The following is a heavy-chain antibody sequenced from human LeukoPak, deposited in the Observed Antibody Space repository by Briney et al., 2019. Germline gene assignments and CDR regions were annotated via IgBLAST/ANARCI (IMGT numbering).Heavy chain of an antibody. CDR2: INPSGGNT. J-gene: IGHJ5*02. CDR3: ARALPHRRLMDTTMNQHWFDP. Sequence: ASVKVSCKVSGYTFTNYGISWVRQAPGQGLEWVGIINPSGGNTNYAQKFQGRVTMTRDMSTSTVYMELSSLTSEDTAVYSCARALPHRRLMDTTMNQHWFDPWGQGTLVTVSS. V-gene: IGHV1-46*01. CDR1: GYTFTNYG. D-gene: IGHD5-18*01.